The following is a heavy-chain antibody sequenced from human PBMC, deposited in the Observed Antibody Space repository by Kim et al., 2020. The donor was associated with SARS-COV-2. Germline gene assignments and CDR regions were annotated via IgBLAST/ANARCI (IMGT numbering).Heavy chain of an antibody. CDR1: GYTLSELS. D-gene: IGHD3-9*01. V-gene: IGHV1-24*01. CDR2: IDPGDGEM. J-gene: IGHJ4*02. CDR3: ATTPYYDILTSGYFDY. Sequence: ASVKVSCKVSGYTLSELSMHWVRQAPGRGLEWMGGIDPGDGEMIHAQKFRGRVTMTEDTSTDTAYMELSSLRSEDTAVYYCATTPYYDILTSGYFDYWGQGTLVTVSS.